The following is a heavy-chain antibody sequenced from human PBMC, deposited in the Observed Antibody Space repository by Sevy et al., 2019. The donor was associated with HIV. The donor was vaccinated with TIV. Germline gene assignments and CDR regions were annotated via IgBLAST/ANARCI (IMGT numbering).Heavy chain of an antibody. J-gene: IGHJ6*02. CDR3: ARAEYSAPQPNSSVGEYYYYYGMDV. V-gene: IGHV1-46*01. CDR1: GYTFTSYY. CDR2: INPSGGST. D-gene: IGHD6-6*01. Sequence: ASVKVSCKASGYTFTSYYMHWVRQAPGQGLEWMGIINPSGGSTSYAQTFQGRVTMTRDTSTSTVYMELSSLRSEDTAGYYCARAEYSAPQPNSSVGEYYYYYGMDVWGQGTTVTVSS.